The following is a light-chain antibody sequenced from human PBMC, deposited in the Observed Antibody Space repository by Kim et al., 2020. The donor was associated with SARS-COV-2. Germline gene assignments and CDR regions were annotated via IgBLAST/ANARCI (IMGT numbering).Light chain of an antibody. Sequence: SVGDRVTITCRASQTISIFLNWYHQKPGEAPNLLIYDSESNLQRGAPTRFSGSASGTDFTLTISSLQPEDFGTYCCQQTYSFPITFGQGTRLEIK. J-gene: IGKJ5*01. CDR3: QQTYSFPIT. V-gene: IGKV1-39*01. CDR1: QTISIF. CDR2: DSES.